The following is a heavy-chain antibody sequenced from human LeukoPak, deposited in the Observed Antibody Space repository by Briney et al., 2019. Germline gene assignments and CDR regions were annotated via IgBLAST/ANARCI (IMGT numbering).Heavy chain of an antibody. CDR3: AKSGYDILTGYYRFDY. CDR1: GFTFSSYS. V-gene: IGHV3-21*01. CDR2: ISSSSSYI. D-gene: IGHD3-9*01. J-gene: IGHJ4*02. Sequence: PGGSLRLSCAASGFTFSSYSMNWVRQAPGKGLEWVSSISSSSSYIYYADSVKGRFTISRDNSKNTLYLQMNSLRAEDTAVYYCAKSGYDILTGYYRFDYWGQGTLVTVSS.